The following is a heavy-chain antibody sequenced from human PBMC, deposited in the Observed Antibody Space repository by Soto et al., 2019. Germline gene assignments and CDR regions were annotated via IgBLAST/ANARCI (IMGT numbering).Heavy chain of an antibody. V-gene: IGHV1-18*01. J-gene: IGHJ4*02. CDR1: NYSFSSFG. D-gene: IGHD1-26*01. Sequence: QVQMVQSGAEVKKPGASVKDSCKASNYSFSSFGISWMRQAPGQGLEWMAWINPSNDNTNYAQSLQGRVTLTTDTSTSTAYMELRSLRSDDTAVYFCARDPFYSGSNLQVGYFDSWGQGTLVTVSS. CDR3: ARDPFYSGSNLQVGYFDS. CDR2: INPSNDNT.